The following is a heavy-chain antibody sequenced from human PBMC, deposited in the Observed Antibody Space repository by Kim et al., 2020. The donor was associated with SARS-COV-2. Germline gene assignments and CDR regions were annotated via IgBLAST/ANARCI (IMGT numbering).Heavy chain of an antibody. J-gene: IGHJ6*03. CDR1: GASVRSYY. D-gene: IGHD2-21*02. CDR2: IYNSGTA. Sequence: SETLALTCSVSGASVRSYYWSWIRQSADKRLEWIGYIYNSGTAEYNPSLMSRVSMSVDTSKNEFSLTLISVTAADSGVYFCASASYCGGDCYSADYFYYMDVWGKGTTVTVSS. CDR3: ASASYCGGDCYSADYFYYMDV. V-gene: IGHV4-59*02.